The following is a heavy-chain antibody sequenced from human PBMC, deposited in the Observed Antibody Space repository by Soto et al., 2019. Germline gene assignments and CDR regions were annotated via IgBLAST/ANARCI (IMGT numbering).Heavy chain of an antibody. CDR1: GGSISSGGSY. Sequence: QVQLQESGPGLVKASQTLSLTCNVSGGSISSGGSYWPWFRHHPGKGLGWIGNIHHSGSTFYNPSLKSRVSISVDTSKNQFSLKLSSVTAADTAVYFCVRGVLSWGQGTLVTVSS. V-gene: IGHV4-31*03. CDR3: VRGVLS. CDR2: IHHSGST. D-gene: IGHD3-10*01. J-gene: IGHJ1*01.